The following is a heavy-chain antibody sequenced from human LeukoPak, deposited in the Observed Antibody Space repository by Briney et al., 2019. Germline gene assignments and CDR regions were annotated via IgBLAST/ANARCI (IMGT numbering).Heavy chain of an antibody. D-gene: IGHD4-17*01. V-gene: IGHV7-4-1*02. J-gene: IGHJ5*02. CDR2: INTDSGNP. Sequence: ASVKVSCKASGYSFNSQGMNWVRQAPGQGLEWMGWINTDSGNPTYAQGFTGRFVFSLDSSVSTAYLQISNLMPEDTAKYYCAREDDYGVFWFDPWGQGTLVTVSS. CDR3: AREDDYGVFWFDP. CDR1: GYSFNSQG.